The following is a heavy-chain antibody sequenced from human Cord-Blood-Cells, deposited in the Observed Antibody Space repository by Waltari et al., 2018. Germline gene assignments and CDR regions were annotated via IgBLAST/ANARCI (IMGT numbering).Heavy chain of an antibody. J-gene: IGHJ6*02. V-gene: IGHV4-59*11. CDR3: ARGTYYDFWSGYYIGYYGMDV. CDR1: GGSISSHY. CDR2: IYYSGST. D-gene: IGHD3-3*01. Sequence: QVQLQESGPGLVKPSETLSLTCTVSGGSISSHYWSWIRQPPGKGLEWIGYIYYSGSTNYTPSLKSRVTISVDTSKNQFSRKLSSVTAADTAVYYCARGTYYDFWSGYYIGYYGMDVWGQGTTVTVSS.